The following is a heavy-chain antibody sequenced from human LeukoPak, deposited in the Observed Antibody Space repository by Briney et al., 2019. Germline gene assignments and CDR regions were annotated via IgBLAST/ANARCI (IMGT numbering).Heavy chain of an antibody. J-gene: IGHJ4*02. V-gene: IGHV4-39*07. CDR1: GASINSSNYY. Sequence: SETLSLTCTVSGASINSSNYYWGWIRQPPGKGLEWIGSIYYSGSTYYNPSLKSRVTISVDTSKNQFSLKLNSVTAADTAVYYCARDLESMSRVYWGQGTLVTVSS. CDR2: IYYSGST. CDR3: ARDLESMSRVY. D-gene: IGHD2/OR15-2a*01.